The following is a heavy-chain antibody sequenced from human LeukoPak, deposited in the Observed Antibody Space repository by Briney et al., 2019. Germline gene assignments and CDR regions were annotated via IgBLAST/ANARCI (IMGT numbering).Heavy chain of an antibody. D-gene: IGHD1-26*01. J-gene: IGHJ4*02. CDR1: GFTLNINA. V-gene: IGHV3-23*01. CDR2: IGGGGGST. Sequence: PGGSLRPSCAASGFTLNINAMRWARQAPGKGREWVSAIGGGGGSTYHAASVKGRFTISRAISKITLDLQMKTLSAKATARYYCANQPPERRYSGSYSGYWGQGTLVTVSS. CDR3: ANQPPERRYSGSYSGY.